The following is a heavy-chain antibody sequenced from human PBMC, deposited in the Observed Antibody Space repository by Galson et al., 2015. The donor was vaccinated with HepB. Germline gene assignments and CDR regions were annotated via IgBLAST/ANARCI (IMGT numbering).Heavy chain of an antibody. CDR1: GFTFSTYT. J-gene: IGHJ4*02. D-gene: IGHD1-26*01. CDR3: ARRYSGYFDL. CDR2: IISAGNT. V-gene: IGHV3-23*01. Sequence: SLRLSCAASGFTFSTYTMSWVRQAPGKGLEWVSAIISAGNTYYIDSVEGRFTISRDNSKNTLYLQMNSLRVEDTAVYFCARRYSGYFDLWGRGTLVTVSS.